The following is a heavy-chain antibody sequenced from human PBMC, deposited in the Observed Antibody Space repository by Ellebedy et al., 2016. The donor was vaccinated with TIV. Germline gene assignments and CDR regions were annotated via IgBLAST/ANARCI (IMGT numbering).Heavy chain of an antibody. J-gene: IGHJ4*02. Sequence: SETLSLTXTVSGGSVSSGSYYWSWIRQPPGKGLEWIRYIYYSGSTNYNPSLKSRINISVDTSKNQFSLQLNSVTPEDTAVYYCARDLDSGWVFDYWGQGTLVTVSS. D-gene: IGHD6-19*01. CDR1: GGSVSSGSYY. CDR3: ARDLDSGWVFDY. CDR2: IYYSGST. V-gene: IGHV4-61*01.